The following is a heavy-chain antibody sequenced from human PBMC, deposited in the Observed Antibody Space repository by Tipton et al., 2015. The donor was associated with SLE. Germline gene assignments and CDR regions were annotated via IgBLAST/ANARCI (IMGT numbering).Heavy chain of an antibody. CDR3: GRGRTDAWELVGY. D-gene: IGHD4-23*01. V-gene: IGHV4-34*01. CDR2: INHSGST. J-gene: IGHJ4*02. Sequence: TLSLTCAVYGGSFSGYYWSWIRQPPGKGLEWIGEINHSGSTNYNPALKSRVTISMDTSKIQFSLKLSSVTATDTAVYYCGRGRTDAWELVGYWGQGTLVTVSS. CDR1: GGSFSGYY.